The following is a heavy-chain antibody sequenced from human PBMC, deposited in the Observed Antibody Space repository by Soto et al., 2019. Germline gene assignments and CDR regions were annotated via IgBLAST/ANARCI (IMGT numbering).Heavy chain of an antibody. J-gene: IGHJ4*02. CDR2: IIPIFGTA. V-gene: IGHV1-69*13. CDR3: ASLSDSSGWYGPSSNY. D-gene: IGHD6-19*01. Sequence: SVKVSCKASGGAFSSYAISWVRQAPGQGLEWMGGIIPIFGTANYAQKFQGRVTITADESTSTAYMELSSLRSEDTAVYYCASLSDSSGWYGPSSNYWGQGTLVTVSS. CDR1: GGAFSSYA.